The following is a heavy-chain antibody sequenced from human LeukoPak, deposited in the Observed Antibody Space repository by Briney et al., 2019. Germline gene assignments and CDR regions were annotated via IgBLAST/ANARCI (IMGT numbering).Heavy chain of an antibody. Sequence: GGSLRLSCAASGFTLSSYWMHWVRQTPGKGLVWVSRINSDGRSTSYVDSVKGRFTISRDNAKNSLYLQMNSLRAEDTAVYYCAELGITMIGGVWGKGTTVTISS. CDR2: INSDGRST. J-gene: IGHJ6*04. D-gene: IGHD3-10*02. CDR1: GFTLSSYW. CDR3: AELGITMIGGV. V-gene: IGHV3-74*01.